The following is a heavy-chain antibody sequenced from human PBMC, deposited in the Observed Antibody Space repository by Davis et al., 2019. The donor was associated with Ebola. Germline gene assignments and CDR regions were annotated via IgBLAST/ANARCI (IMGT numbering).Heavy chain of an antibody. V-gene: IGHV4-34*01. Sequence: MPGGSLRLSCAASGFTFSSYSMNWVRQAPGKGLEWIGEINHSGSTNYNPSLKSRVTISVDTSKNQFSLKLSSVTAADTAVYYCARLGVWGDIVVVVAATNDAFDIWGQGTMVTVSS. CDR2: INHSGST. J-gene: IGHJ3*02. CDR3: ARLGVWGDIVVVVAATNDAFDI. D-gene: IGHD2-15*01. CDR1: GFTFSSYS.